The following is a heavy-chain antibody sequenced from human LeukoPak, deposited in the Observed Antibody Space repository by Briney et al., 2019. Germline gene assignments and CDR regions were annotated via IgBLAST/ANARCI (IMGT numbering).Heavy chain of an antibody. CDR1: GGSISSYY. CDR3: ARSSSSWAKWFDP. D-gene: IGHD6-13*01. J-gene: IGHJ5*02. CDR2: IYYSGST. Sequence: SETLSLTRTVSGGSISSYYWSWIRQPPGKGLEWIGYIYYSGSTNYNPSLKSRVAISVDTSKNQFSLKLSSVTAADTAVYYCARSSSSWAKWFDPWGQGTLVTVSS. V-gene: IGHV4-59*01.